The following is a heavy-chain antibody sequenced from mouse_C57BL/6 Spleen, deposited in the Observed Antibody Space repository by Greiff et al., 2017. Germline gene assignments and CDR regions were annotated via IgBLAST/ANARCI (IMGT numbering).Heavy chain of an antibody. V-gene: IGHV3-6*01. CDR2: ISYDGSN. CDR1: GYSITSGYY. Sequence: EVQRVESGPGLVKPSQSLSLTCSVTGYSITSGYYWNWIRQFPGNKLEWMGYISYDGSNNYNPSLKNRISITRDTSKNQFFLKLNSVTTEDTATYYCARAGPGKFPYFDYWGQGTTLTVSS. CDR3: ARAGPGKFPYFDY. J-gene: IGHJ2*01. D-gene: IGHD4-1*01.